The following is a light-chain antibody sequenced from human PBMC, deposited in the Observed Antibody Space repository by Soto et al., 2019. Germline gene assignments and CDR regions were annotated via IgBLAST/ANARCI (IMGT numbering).Light chain of an antibody. CDR2: AAS. CDR1: QSISSY. J-gene: IGKJ1*01. V-gene: IGKV1-39*01. CDR3: QQSYSTPVT. Sequence: DIQMTQSPSSLSASVGDRVTITCRASQSISSYLNWYQQKPGKAPKPLIYAASSLQSGVPSRFSGSGSGTDFTLTISSLQPEDFATYYCQQSYSTPVTFDQGTKVEIK.